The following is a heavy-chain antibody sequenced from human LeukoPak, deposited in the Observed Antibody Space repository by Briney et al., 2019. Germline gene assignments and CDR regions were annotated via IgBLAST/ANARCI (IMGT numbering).Heavy chain of an antibody. CDR2: ITDTSSHT. J-gene: IGHJ3*01. Sequence: PGGSLRLSCATSGFTFSRFAMNWVRQAPGKGLEWVSSITDTSSHTFYAESVKGRFAISRDNAKNSLYLQMNSLRVEDTAVYYCATLRDSTGYYIDAFEFWGQGTMVTVSS. D-gene: IGHD3-22*01. CDR3: ATLRDSTGYYIDAFEF. V-gene: IGHV3-21*01. CDR1: GFTFSRFA.